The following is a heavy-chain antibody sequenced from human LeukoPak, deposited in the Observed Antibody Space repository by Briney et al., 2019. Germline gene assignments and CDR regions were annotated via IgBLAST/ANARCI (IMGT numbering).Heavy chain of an antibody. CDR3: ARSLGYSSGWYPPYYYYYYMDF. V-gene: IGHV4-34*01. D-gene: IGHD6-19*01. CDR2: INHSGSN. Sequence: SETLSLTCAVYGRSFSGYYWSWIRPPPGKGREWIGEINHSGSNNYNPSLKRRVTISVDTSKNQFSLKLSSVTAADTAVYYCARSLGYSSGWYPPYYYYYYMDFWGKGTTVTVSS. J-gene: IGHJ6*03. CDR1: GRSFSGYY.